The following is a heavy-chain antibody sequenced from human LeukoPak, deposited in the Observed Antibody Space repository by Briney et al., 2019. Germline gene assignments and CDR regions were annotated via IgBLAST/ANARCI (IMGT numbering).Heavy chain of an antibody. V-gene: IGHV3-23*01. D-gene: IGHD2-2*01. CDR2: ISDSGGST. CDR1: EFTFSSYA. Sequence: GGSLRLSCAASEFTFSSYAMSWVRQAPGKGLEWVAAISDSGGSTYYADSVKGRFTVSRDNSKNTMYLQMNSLRAEDTAVYYCAKDRRACSSSSCYYRFDYWGQGTLVTVSS. CDR3: AKDRRACSSSSCYYRFDY. J-gene: IGHJ4*02.